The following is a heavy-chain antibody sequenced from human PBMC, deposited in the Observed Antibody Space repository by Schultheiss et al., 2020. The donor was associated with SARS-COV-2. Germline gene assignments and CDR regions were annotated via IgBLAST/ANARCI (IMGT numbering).Heavy chain of an antibody. D-gene: IGHD1-1*01. J-gene: IGHJ1*01. Sequence: ASVKVSCKASGYTFTGYYMHWVRQAPGQGLEWMGWINPNSGGTNYAQKFQGRVTMTRDTSTSTVYMELSSLRSEDTAVYFCARAFGSAEAWNEYFQLWGQGSLVTVSS. CDR3: ARAFGSAEAWNEYFQL. CDR2: INPNSGGT. CDR1: GYTFTGYY. V-gene: IGHV1-2*02.